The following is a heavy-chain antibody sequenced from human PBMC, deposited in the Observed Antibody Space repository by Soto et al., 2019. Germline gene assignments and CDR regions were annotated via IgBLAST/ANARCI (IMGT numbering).Heavy chain of an antibody. Sequence: SETLSLTCTVSRGSITCYFWSWIRQPPGKGLEWIGSIYYSGGAKYNPSLKSRLTISVDTSKSQFSLTLSSVTAADTAVYYCARAGDYDPGDYWGQGTPVTVSS. CDR2: IYYSGGA. CDR3: ARAGDYDPGDY. J-gene: IGHJ4*02. CDR1: RGSITCYF. D-gene: IGHD4-17*01. V-gene: IGHV4-59*01.